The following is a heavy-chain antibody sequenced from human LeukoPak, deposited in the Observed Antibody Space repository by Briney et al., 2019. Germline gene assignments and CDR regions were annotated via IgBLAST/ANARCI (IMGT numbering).Heavy chain of an antibody. D-gene: IGHD2-15*01. CDR1: GGFISSSSYY. Sequence: SETLSLTCTVSGGFISSSSYYWGWIRQPPGKGLEWIGNVYYSASTYYHPSLKSRVTISVDTSKNQFSLKLSSVTAADTAVYYCAREGRYCSGGSCSYMDVWGKGTTVTVSS. J-gene: IGHJ6*03. CDR2: VYYSAST. V-gene: IGHV4-39*07. CDR3: AREGRYCSGGSCSYMDV.